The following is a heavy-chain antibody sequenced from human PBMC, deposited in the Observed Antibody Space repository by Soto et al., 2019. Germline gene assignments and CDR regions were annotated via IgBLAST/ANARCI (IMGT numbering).Heavy chain of an antibody. V-gene: IGHV1-69*06. CDR3: ARDRTDSGYYTNWLDP. D-gene: IGHD3-22*01. CDR1: GGTFGSDA. J-gene: IGHJ5*02. Sequence: SVKVSCKASGGTFGSDAITWVRQAPGQGLEWVGRIIPIFGTTNYAQNLQGRATISADKSTLTSYMELHSLTSDDTALYYCARDRTDSGYYTNWLDPWGQGTQVTVSS. CDR2: IIPIFGTT.